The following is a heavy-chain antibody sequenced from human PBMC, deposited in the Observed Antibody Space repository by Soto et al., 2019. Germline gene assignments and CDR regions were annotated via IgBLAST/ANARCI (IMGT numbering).Heavy chain of an antibody. CDR2: IGYGSNPTI. CDR3: ARDHNWAFDY. Sequence: EVQLVESGGGLVQPGGSLRLSCAVSGFTFNDYSVNWVRQAPGKGLEWVSYIGYGSNPTIYYADSVKGRFTISRDTAKNSLFLQMDSLRDEDTAVYYCARDHNWAFDYWGLGTPVTVSS. D-gene: IGHD3-16*01. J-gene: IGHJ4*02. V-gene: IGHV3-48*02. CDR1: GFTFNDYS.